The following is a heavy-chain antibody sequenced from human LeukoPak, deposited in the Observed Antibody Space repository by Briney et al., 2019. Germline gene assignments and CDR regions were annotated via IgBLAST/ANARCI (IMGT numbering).Heavy chain of an antibody. V-gene: IGHV4-34*01. CDR2: INHSGST. J-gene: IGHJ2*01. D-gene: IGHD4-23*01. CDR1: GGSFSGYY. CDR3: ARGRTVVTYWYFDL. Sequence: SETLSLTCAVYGGSFSGYYWSWIRQPPGKGLEWIGEINHSGSTNYNPSLKSRVTISVDTSKNQFSLKLSSVTAADTAVYYCARGRTVVTYWYFDLWGRGTLVTVSS.